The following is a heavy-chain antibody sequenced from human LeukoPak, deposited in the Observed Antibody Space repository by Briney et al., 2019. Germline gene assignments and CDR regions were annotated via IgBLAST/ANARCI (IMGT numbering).Heavy chain of an antibody. CDR1: GFTFSSYS. CDR2: ISSSSSTI. Sequence: GGSLRLSCAASGFTFSSYSMNWVRQAPGKGLEWVSYISSSSSTIYYADSVKGRFTISRDNAKNSLYLQMNSLRAEDTAVYYRARGLNGYNKYYFDYWGQGTLVTVSS. D-gene: IGHD5-24*01. V-gene: IGHV3-48*01. J-gene: IGHJ4*02. CDR3: ARGLNGYNKYYFDY.